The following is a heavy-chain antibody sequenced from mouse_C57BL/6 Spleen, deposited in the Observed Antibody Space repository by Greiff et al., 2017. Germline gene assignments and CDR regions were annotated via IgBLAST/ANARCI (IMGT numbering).Heavy chain of an antibody. CDR1: GYTFTSYG. Sequence: VQLQESGAELARPGASVKLSCKASGYTFTSYGISWVKQRTGQGLEWIGEIYPRSGNTYYNEKFKGKATLTADKSSSTAYMELRSLTSEDSAVYFCARDYGSSEYFDVWGTGTTVTVSS. D-gene: IGHD1-1*01. V-gene: IGHV1-81*01. CDR2: IYPRSGNT. CDR3: ARDYGSSEYFDV. J-gene: IGHJ1*03.